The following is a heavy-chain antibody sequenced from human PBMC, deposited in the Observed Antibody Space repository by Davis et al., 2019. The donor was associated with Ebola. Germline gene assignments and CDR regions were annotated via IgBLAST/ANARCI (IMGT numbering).Heavy chain of an antibody. CDR1: GFTFDDYA. D-gene: IGHD6-19*01. CDR2: ISWNSGSI. V-gene: IGHV3-9*01. Sequence: GGSLRLSCAASGFTFDDYAMHWVRQAPGKGLEWVSGISWNSGSIGYADSVKGRFTISRDNSKNTLYLQMNSLRAEDTAVYYCARLAQWLVPWCFDLWGRGTLVTVSS. CDR3: ARLAQWLVPWCFDL. J-gene: IGHJ2*01.